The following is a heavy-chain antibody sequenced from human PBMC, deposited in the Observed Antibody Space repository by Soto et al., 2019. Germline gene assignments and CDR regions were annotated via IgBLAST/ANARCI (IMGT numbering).Heavy chain of an antibody. V-gene: IGHV3-23*01. D-gene: IGHD3-22*01. CDR2: ISGSGGST. CDR1: GFTFSSYA. CDR3: AKDDYYDSSGYPHDGDY. J-gene: IGHJ4*02. Sequence: EVQLLESGGGLVQPGGSLRLSCAASGFTFSSYAMSWVRQAPGKGLEWVSAISGSGGSTYYADSVKGRFTISRDNSKNTLYLQMNSRRAEDTAVYYCAKDDYYDSSGYPHDGDYGGQGTLVTVSS.